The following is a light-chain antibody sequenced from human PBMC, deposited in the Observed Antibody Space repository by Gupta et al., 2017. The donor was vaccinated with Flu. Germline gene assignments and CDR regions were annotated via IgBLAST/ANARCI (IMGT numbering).Light chain of an antibody. CDR1: ISDVGSSNL. Sequence: QSALPQPPSASGSPGQSVTISCTGTISDVGSSNLVSWYQQHPGKAPKLRIYDVNKRPSGVPDRFSGSKSGNTASLTVSGLQVEDEADYYCSAYVRSNNVYVFGTGTKVTVL. CDR2: DVN. J-gene: IGLJ1*01. CDR3: SAYVRSNNVYV. V-gene: IGLV2-8*01.